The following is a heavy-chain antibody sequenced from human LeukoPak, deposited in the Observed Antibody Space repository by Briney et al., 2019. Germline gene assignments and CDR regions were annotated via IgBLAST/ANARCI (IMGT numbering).Heavy chain of an antibody. D-gene: IGHD3-10*01. J-gene: IGHJ4*02. CDR1: GFTFSSYW. V-gene: IGHV3-7*01. CDR2: INQGGSDK. CDR3: ARESDLLLWFGELGADY. Sequence: GGSLRLSCAASGFTFSSYWMSWVRQAPGKGPEWVANINQGGSDKYYVDSVKGRFTVSRDNAKNSLYLQMNSLRVEDTAVYYCARESDLLLWFGELGADYWGQGTLVTVSS.